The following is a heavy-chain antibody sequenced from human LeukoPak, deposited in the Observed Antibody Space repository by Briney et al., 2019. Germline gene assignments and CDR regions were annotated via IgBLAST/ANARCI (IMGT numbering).Heavy chain of an antibody. J-gene: IGHJ4*02. CDR3: ASGLSGSYPGFDY. Sequence: PSETLSLTCTVSGDSIRSSSYYWGWIRQPPGKGLEWIGSIYYSGSTYYNPSLKGRVTISVDTSKNQFSLKVRSMTAADTAVYYCASGLSGSYPGFDYWGQGTLVSVSS. V-gene: IGHV4-39*07. D-gene: IGHD1-26*01. CDR2: IYYSGST. CDR1: GDSIRSSSYY.